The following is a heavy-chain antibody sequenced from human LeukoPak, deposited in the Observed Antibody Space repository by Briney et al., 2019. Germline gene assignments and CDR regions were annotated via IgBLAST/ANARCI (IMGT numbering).Heavy chain of an antibody. CDR1: RFTFSSYW. D-gene: IGHD4-17*01. Sequence: GGSLRLSCAASRFTFSSYWMSWVRQAPGKGLEWVANIKQDGSEKYYVDSVKGRFTVSRDNAKNSLYLQMNSLRAEDTAVYYCAREGYGDYEDWFDPWGQGTLVTVSS. CDR2: IKQDGSEK. CDR3: AREGYGDYEDWFDP. J-gene: IGHJ5*02. V-gene: IGHV3-7*01.